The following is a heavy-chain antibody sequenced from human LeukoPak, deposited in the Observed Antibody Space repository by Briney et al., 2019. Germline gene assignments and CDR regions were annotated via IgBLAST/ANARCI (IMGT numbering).Heavy chain of an antibody. J-gene: IGHJ6*03. Sequence: GGSLRRSCAVSGFTFSGYSMNWVRQAPGKGLEWVSSISSSTAYIYYADSMKGRLTVSRDNAKNSLYLQMNSLRAEDTAVYYCARAMTTEAPYYMDVWGKGTTVTVSS. D-gene: IGHD4-17*01. V-gene: IGHV3-21*01. CDR1: GFTFSGYS. CDR2: ISSSTAYI. CDR3: ARAMTTEAPYYMDV.